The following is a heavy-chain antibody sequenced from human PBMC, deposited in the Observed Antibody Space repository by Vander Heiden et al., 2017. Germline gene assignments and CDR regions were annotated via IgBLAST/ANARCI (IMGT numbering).Heavy chain of an antibody. D-gene: IGHD6-6*01. CDR1: GFTFSSYS. Sequence: EVQLVESGGGLVKPGGSLRLSCAASGFTFSSYSMNWVRQAPGKGLWWVSSISSSSSYIYYADSVKGRFTISRDNAKNSLYLQMNSLRAEDTAVYYCARDIAARPGYFDYWGQGTLVTVSS. J-gene: IGHJ4*02. V-gene: IGHV3-21*01. CDR2: ISSSSSYI. CDR3: ARDIAARPGYFDY.